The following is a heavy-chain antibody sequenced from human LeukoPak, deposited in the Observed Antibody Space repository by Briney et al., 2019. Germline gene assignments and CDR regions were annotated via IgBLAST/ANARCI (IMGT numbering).Heavy chain of an antibody. D-gene: IGHD3-3*01. Sequence: SETLSLTCAVYGGSFSGYYWSWIRQPPGKGLEWIGEINHSGSTNYNPSLKSRVTISVDTSKNQFSLKLSSVTAADTAVYYCARQFGDFWSGYPYYFDYWGQGTLVTVSS. CDR3: ARQFGDFWSGYPYYFDY. V-gene: IGHV4-34*01. J-gene: IGHJ4*02. CDR1: GGSFSGYY. CDR2: INHSGST.